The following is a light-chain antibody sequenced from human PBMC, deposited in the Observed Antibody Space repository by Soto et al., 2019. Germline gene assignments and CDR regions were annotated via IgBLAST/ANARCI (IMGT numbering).Light chain of an antibody. CDR2: DAS. CDR3: QQRSNWLLT. CDR1: QSVSSS. Sequence: EIVLTQSPATLSLSPGERATLSCRASQSVSSSLAWYQQKPGQAPRLLIYDASNRATGIPARFSGSGSGTDFTLTISSLELEDFAVYYCQQRSNWLLTFGGGTKVEIK. V-gene: IGKV3-11*01. J-gene: IGKJ4*01.